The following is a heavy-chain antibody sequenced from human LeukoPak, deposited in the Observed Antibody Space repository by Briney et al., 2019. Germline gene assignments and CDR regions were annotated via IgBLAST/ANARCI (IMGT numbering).Heavy chain of an antibody. Sequence: GASVKVSCKASGYTFTSYGISWMRQAPGQGLEWMGWMCAYNGNTNYAQKLQGRLHMTIDTSTSTAYMELRSLRSDVTAVHYYAREYYDILTGYYAFDYWGQGTLVTVSS. D-gene: IGHD3-9*01. V-gene: IGHV1-18*01. J-gene: IGHJ4*02. CDR2: MCAYNGNT. CDR1: GYTFTSYG. CDR3: AREYYDILTGYYAFDY.